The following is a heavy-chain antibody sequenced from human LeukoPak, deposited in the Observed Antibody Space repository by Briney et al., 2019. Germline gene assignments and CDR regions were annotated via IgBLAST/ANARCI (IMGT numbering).Heavy chain of an antibody. CDR1: GGSISSYY. J-gene: IGHJ5*02. V-gene: IGHV4-59*01. D-gene: IGHD6-13*01. CDR2: IYYSGST. Sequence: SETLSLTCTVSGGSISSYYWSWIRQRPGKGLEWIGYIYYSGSTNYNPSLKSRVTISVDTSKNQFSLKPSSVTAADTAVYYCARVSRLIAAAGTGNWFDPWGQGTLVTVSS. CDR3: ARVSRLIAAAGTGNWFDP.